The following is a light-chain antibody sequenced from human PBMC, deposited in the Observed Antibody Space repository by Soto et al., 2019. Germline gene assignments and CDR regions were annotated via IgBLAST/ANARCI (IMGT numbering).Light chain of an antibody. CDR3: SSYTSSSTPV. Sequence: QSALTQPASVSGSPGQSFTISCTGTSSDVGGYNYVSWYQQHPGKAPNLMIYDVSNRPSGVSNRFSGSKSGNTASLTISGLQAEDEADYYCSSYTSSSTPVFGGGTKLTVL. V-gene: IGLV2-14*01. CDR2: DVS. CDR1: SSDVGGYNY. J-gene: IGLJ2*01.